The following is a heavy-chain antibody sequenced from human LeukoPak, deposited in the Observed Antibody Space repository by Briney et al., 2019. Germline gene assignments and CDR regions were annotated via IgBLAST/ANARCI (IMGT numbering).Heavy chain of an antibody. CDR3: ARGAKWLGSPSDY. D-gene: IGHD5-12*01. V-gene: IGHV1-69*13. Sequence: GASVKVSCKASGGTFSSYAISWVRQAPGQGLEWMGGIIPIFGSANYAQKFQGRVTITADESTSTAYMELSSLRSEDTAVYYRARGAKWLGSPSDYWGQGTLVTVSS. CDR2: IIPIFGSA. CDR1: GGTFSSYA. J-gene: IGHJ4*02.